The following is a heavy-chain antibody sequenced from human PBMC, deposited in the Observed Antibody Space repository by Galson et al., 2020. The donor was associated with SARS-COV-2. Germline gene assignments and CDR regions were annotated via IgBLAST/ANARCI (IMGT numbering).Heavy chain of an antibody. CDR3: ARGQRVVTARVGWFDP. J-gene: IGHJ5*02. CDR2: IYYSGST. CDR1: GGSISSGGYY. V-gene: IGHV4-31*03. D-gene: IGHD2-21*02. Sequence: SETLSLTCTVSGGSISSGGYYWSWIRQHPGKGLEWIGYIYYSGSTYYNPSLKSRVTISVDTSKNQFSLKLSSVTAADTAVYYCARGQRVVTARVGWFDPWGQGTLVTVSS.